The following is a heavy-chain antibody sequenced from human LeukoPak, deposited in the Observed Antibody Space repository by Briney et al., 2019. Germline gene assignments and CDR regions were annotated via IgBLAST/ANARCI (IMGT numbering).Heavy chain of an antibody. V-gene: IGHV3-9*01. D-gene: IGHD2-15*01. CDR1: GFTFDDYA. J-gene: IGHJ4*02. Sequence: PGGSLRLSCAASGFTFDDYAMHWVRQAPGKGLEWVSGISWNSGSIGYADSVKGRFTISRDNSKNTLYLQMNSLGAEDTAVYYCAKDLWWYDYWGQGTLVTVSS. CDR2: ISWNSGSI. CDR3: AKDLWWYDY.